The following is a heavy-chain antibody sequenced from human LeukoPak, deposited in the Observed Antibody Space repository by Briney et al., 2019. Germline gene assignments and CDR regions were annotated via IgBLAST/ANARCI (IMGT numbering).Heavy chain of an antibody. D-gene: IGHD2-21*02. V-gene: IGHV1-46*01. CDR1: GYTFTSYY. J-gene: IGHJ4*02. CDR3: ARVPLCGGDCWNFDY. Sequence: ASVKVSCKASGYTFTSYYMHWVRQAPGQGLEWMGIINPSGGSTSYAQKFQGRVTMTRDMSTSTVYMELSSLRSEDTAVYYCARVPLCGGDCWNFDYWGQGTLVTVSS. CDR2: INPSGGST.